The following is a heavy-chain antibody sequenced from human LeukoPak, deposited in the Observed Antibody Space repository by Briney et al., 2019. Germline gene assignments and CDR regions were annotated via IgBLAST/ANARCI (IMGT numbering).Heavy chain of an antibody. Sequence: GGSLRLSCAASGFTFSSYWMNWVRQAPGKGLEWVANIKQDGSEKYYVDSVKGRFIISRDSSKNILYLQMNSLRAEDTAVYYCAKDRCSNGIGCYYYYMDVWGKGTTVTISS. CDR2: IKQDGSEK. CDR3: AKDRCSNGIGCYYYYMDV. D-gene: IGHD2-8*01. CDR1: GFTFSSYW. V-gene: IGHV3-7*01. J-gene: IGHJ6*03.